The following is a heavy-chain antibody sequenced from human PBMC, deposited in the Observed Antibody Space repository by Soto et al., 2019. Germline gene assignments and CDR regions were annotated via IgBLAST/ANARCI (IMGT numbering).Heavy chain of an antibody. CDR1: GSAITRYY. J-gene: IGHJ6*02. Sequence: QVDLVQSGAEVKKPGASVTISCKASGSAITRYYIHWVRQAPGRGLEWMGIINPGGGSASYAQKFQGRVTVYRDTSTGTVYMDLSSLRSEDTAVYYCARDTSGWSLYGLDVWGQGTTVTVSS. D-gene: IGHD6-19*01. CDR3: ARDTSGWSLYGLDV. CDR2: INPGGGSA. V-gene: IGHV1-46*01.